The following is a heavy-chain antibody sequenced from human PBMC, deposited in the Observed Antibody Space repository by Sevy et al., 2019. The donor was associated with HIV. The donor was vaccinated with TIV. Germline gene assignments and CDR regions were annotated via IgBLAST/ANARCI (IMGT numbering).Heavy chain of an antibody. J-gene: IGHJ4*02. D-gene: IGHD4-17*01. CDR3: ARGYTTVKTGVCFDS. V-gene: IGHV4-61*02. Sequence: SETLSLTCTVSGGSISSGTYYWNWIRQPAGKGLEWIGRIYASGTTNYNPSLKSRVTMSVDTSKNQFSLKLSSVTAADTAVYYCARGYTTVKTGVCFDSWGQGTVVTVSS. CDR2: IYASGTT. CDR1: GGSISSGTYY.